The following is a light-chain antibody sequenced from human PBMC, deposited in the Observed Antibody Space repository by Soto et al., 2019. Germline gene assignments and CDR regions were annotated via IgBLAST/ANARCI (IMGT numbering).Light chain of an antibody. V-gene: IGLV2-14*01. CDR3: SSYTSSSAPSAV. Sequence: QSALTQPASVSGSPGQSITISCTGTSSEVGGYNYVSWYQQHPGKAPKLMIYDVSNRPSGVSNRFSGSKSGNTASLTISGLQAEDEADYFCSSYTSSSAPSAVFGGGTQLTVL. CDR1: SSEVGGYNY. CDR2: DVS. J-gene: IGLJ7*01.